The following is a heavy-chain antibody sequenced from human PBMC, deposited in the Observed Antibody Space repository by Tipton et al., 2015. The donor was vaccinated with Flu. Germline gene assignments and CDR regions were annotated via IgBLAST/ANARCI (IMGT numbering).Heavy chain of an antibody. J-gene: IGHJ4*02. CDR2: IHYSGST. Sequence: TLSLTCTVSGGSISGSSNYWGWIRQPPGKGLEWIGSIHYSGSTYYNPSLKSRVTMSVDTSKNQFSLRLTSVTAADTAVYYCAKLVYFDSSGYYRYYFDYWGQGTLVTVST. CDR1: GGSISGSSNY. D-gene: IGHD3-22*01. V-gene: IGHV4-39*01. CDR3: AKLVYFDSSGYYRYYFDY.